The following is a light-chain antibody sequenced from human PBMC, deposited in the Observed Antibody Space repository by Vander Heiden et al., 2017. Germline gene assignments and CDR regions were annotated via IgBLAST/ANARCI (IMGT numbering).Light chain of an antibody. CDR3: QQYYTTPLT. V-gene: IGKV4-1*01. CDR2: WAS. J-gene: IGKJ4*01. CDR1: QSVLYSSSANRKNF. Sequence: DLVMTKSPDSLAVSLADRATINCRSSQSVLYSSSANRKNFLAWYQQKPGQPAKMLIYWASTRESGVPDRCSGSGSGTDFTLTISSLQAEDVAVYYCQQYYTTPLTFGGGTKVEIK.